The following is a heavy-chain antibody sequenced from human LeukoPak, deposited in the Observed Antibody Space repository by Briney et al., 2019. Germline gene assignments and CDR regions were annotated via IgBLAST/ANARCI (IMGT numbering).Heavy chain of an antibody. Sequence: ASVKVSCKASGYTFTSYYMHLVRQAHGLGLEWMGIISPSGGSTSYAQKFQGRVTMTRDTSTSTVYMELSSLRSEDTAVYYCARDGYYYDSSGYYLDYWGQGTLVTVSS. V-gene: IGHV1-46*01. D-gene: IGHD3-22*01. CDR3: ARDGYYYDSSGYYLDY. J-gene: IGHJ4*02. CDR2: ISPSGGST. CDR1: GYTFTSYY.